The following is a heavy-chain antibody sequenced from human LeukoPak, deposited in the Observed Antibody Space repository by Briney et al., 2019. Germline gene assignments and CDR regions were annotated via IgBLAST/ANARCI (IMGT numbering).Heavy chain of an antibody. CDR3: ARRRHDYGDYYFDY. D-gene: IGHD4-17*01. J-gene: IGHJ4*02. Sequence: PSETLSLTCTVSGGSISSYYWSWIRQPPGKGLEWIGYIYYSGSTNYNPSLKSRVIISVDTSKNQFSLKLSSVTAADTAVYYCARRRHDYGDYYFDYWGQGTLVTVSS. CDR1: GGSISSYY. CDR2: IYYSGST. V-gene: IGHV4-59*08.